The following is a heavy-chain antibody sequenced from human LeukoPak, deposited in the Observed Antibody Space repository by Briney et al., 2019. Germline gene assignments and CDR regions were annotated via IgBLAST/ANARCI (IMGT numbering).Heavy chain of an antibody. CDR2: IYSGGST. D-gene: IGHD3-22*01. Sequence: GGSLRLSCAASGFTVSSNYMSWVRQAPGKGLEWVSVIYSGGSTYYTDSVKGRFTISRDNPKNTVFLQMNSLRAEDTAVYFCARDRDSSVDDAFDIWGQGTMVTVSS. CDR3: ARDRDSSVDDAFDI. J-gene: IGHJ3*02. V-gene: IGHV3-53*01. CDR1: GFTVSSNY.